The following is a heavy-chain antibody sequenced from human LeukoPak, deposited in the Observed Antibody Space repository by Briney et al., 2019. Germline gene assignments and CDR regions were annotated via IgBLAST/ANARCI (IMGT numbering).Heavy chain of an antibody. J-gene: IGHJ4*02. CDR2: INHSGST. CDR3: ASSGSYPPHFDY. CDR1: GGSFSGYY. V-gene: IGHV4-34*01. D-gene: IGHD3-10*01. Sequence: PSETLSLTCAVYGGSFSGYYWSWIRQPPGKGLEWIGEINHSGSTNYNPSLTSRVTISVDTSKNQFSLKLSSVTAADTAVYYCASSGSYPPHFDYWGQGTLVTVSS.